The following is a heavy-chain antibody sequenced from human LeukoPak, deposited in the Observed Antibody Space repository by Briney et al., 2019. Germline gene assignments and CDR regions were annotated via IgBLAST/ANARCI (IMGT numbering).Heavy chain of an antibody. D-gene: IGHD1-14*01. CDR3: ARDHRPEIQYYYLDV. CDR2: LLYDGNTK. J-gene: IGHJ6*03. CDR1: GFSLSNYG. Sequence: RPGGSLRLSCAASGFSLSNYGMHWVCQAPGKGLEWVAALLYDGNTKHYADSVKGRFTISRDISKNTFYLQMNSLTAEDTAVYYCARDHRPEIQYYYLDVWGKGTTVAVSS. V-gene: IGHV3-33*01.